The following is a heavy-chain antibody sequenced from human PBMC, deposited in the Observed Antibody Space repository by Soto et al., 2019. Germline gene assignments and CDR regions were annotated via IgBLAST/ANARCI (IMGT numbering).Heavy chain of an antibody. V-gene: IGHV3-21*01. CDR2: ISSSSSYI. CDR1: GFTFSIYS. D-gene: IGHD3-3*01. Sequence: GGSLRLSCAASGFTFSIYSMNWVRHAPGKGLEWVSSISSSSSYIYYADSVKGRFTISRDNAKNSLYLQMNSLRAEDTAVYYCARDLGGITIFGVGNMGIDYWGQGTLVTVSS. CDR3: ARDLGGITIFGVGNMGIDY. J-gene: IGHJ4*02.